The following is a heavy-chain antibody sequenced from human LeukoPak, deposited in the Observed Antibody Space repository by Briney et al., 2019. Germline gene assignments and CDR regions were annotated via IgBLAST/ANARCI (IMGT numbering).Heavy chain of an antibody. Sequence: PSETLSLTCTVSGGSISSYYWSWIRQPPGKGLEWIGYIYYSGSTYYNPSLKSRVTISVDTSKNQFSLKLSSVTAADTAVYYCARGAGYCSSTSCYGGYYFDYWGQGTLVTVSS. CDR3: ARGAGYCSSTSCYGGYYFDY. CDR1: GGSISSYY. D-gene: IGHD2-2*03. CDR2: IYYSGST. J-gene: IGHJ4*02. V-gene: IGHV4-59*08.